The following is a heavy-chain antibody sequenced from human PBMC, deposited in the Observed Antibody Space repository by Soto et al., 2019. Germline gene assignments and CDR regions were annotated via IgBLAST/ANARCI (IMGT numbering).Heavy chain of an antibody. D-gene: IGHD2-2*01. CDR2: IWYDGSNK. CDR1: GFTFSSYG. J-gene: IGHJ4*02. CDR3: ASSSSSSPYYFDY. Sequence: QVQLVESGGGVVQPGRSLRLSCAASGFTFSSYGMHWVRQAPGKGLEWVAVIWYDGSNKYYADSVKGRFTISRDNSKNTLYLQMNSLRSEDTAVYYCASSSSSSPYYFDYWCQGTLVTFSS. V-gene: IGHV3-33*01.